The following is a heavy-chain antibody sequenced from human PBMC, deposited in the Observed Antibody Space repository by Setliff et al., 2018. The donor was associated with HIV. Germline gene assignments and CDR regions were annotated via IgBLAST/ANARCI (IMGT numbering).Heavy chain of an antibody. CDR2: IFNSGQT. D-gene: IGHD1-1*01. V-gene: IGHV4-38-2*01. CDR3: ARAPPGIQLLTTTNGPYYFDV. J-gene: IGHJ4*02. CDR1: GYYISGGYY. Sequence: SETLSLTCAVSGYYISGGYYWCWIRQSPGKGLEWIGCIFNSGQTYYNPSLNSRIAISMDTSENQFSLRLTSVTAADTALYFCARAPPGIQLLTTTNGPYYFDVWGQGLLVTVSS.